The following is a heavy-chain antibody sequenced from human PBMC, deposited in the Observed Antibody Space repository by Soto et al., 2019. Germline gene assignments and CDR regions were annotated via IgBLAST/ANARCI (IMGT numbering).Heavy chain of an antibody. CDR2: IYFSGTT. Sequence: SETLSLTCTVSCGSISRGSSYWGWVRQPPREGVEWIGSIYFSGTTYYNPSLKSRVTISADTSKNQFSLRLTSVTAADTAMYYCAKHTLYCSGGACYLDYFDYWGQGTLVTVSS. CDR3: AKHTLYCSGGACYLDYFDY. D-gene: IGHD2-15*01. V-gene: IGHV4-39*01. CDR1: CGSISRGSSY. J-gene: IGHJ4*02.